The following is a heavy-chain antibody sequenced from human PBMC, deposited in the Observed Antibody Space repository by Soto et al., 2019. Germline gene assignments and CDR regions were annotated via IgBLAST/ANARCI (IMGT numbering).Heavy chain of an antibody. D-gene: IGHD4-17*01. V-gene: IGHV1-69*02. Sequence: QVQLVQSGAEVKKSGSSVKVSCKASGGTFSSYTISWVRQAPGQGLEWMGRIIPILGIANYAQKFQGRVTITADKSTSTAYMELSSLRSEDTAVYYCARGATVTTWTFDYWGQGTLVTVSS. CDR3: ARGATVTTWTFDY. J-gene: IGHJ4*02. CDR1: GGTFSSYT. CDR2: IIPILGIA.